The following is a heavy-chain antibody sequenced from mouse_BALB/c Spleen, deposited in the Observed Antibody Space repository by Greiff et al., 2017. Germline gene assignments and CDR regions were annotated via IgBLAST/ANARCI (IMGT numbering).Heavy chain of an antibody. J-gene: IGHJ3*01. Sequence: DVKLQESGPGLVKPSQSLSLTCTVTGYSITSDYAWNWIRQFPGNKLEWMGYISYSGSTSYNPSLKSRISITRDTSKNQFFLQLNSVTTEDTATYYCARYDYDGGFAYWGQGTLVTVSA. D-gene: IGHD2-4*01. CDR1: GYSITSDYA. CDR3: ARYDYDGGFAY. V-gene: IGHV3-2*02. CDR2: ISYSGST.